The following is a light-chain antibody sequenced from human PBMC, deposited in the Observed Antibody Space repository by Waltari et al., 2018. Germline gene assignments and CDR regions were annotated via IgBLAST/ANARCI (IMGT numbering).Light chain of an antibody. J-gene: IGLJ2*01. CDR2: EVS. Sequence: QSALTQPPSASGSPGQSVTISCTGTSSYVGGFDSVTWYQQHPGKVPRLMLYEVSKRPSGVPDRFSGSKSGNTASLTVSGLQVEDEADYYCSSFAGSSQMLFGGGTKLTVL. V-gene: IGLV2-8*01. CDR1: SSYVGGFDS. CDR3: SSFAGSSQML.